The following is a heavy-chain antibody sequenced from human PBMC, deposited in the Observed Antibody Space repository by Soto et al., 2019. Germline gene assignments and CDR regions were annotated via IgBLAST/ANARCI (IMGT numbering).Heavy chain of an antibody. J-gene: IGHJ6*02. V-gene: IGHV1-18*04. D-gene: IGHD4-17*01. CDR3: ARVSNTVTKDSGDYYRMDV. CDR1: GYTFTSYG. Sequence: ASVKVSCKASGYTFTSYGISWVRQAPGQGLEWMGWISAYHGNTNYAQKLQGRVTMTTATSTRTAYMELRSPRSDDTAVYYCARVSNTVTKDSGDYYRMDVWGQGTTVTVSS. CDR2: ISAYHGNT.